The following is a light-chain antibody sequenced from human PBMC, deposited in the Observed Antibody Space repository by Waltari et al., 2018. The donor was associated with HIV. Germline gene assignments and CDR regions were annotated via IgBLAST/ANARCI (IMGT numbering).Light chain of an antibody. Sequence: QSVLTQPPSAPGTPGQRIILSCSGSSSNIGSDAVYWYQQFPGTAPKLLIFSINQRPSGGTDRFSASKSGTSASLAISGLQSDDEADYYCATWDHELDSWVFGGGTKLTVL. CDR3: ATWDHELDSWV. J-gene: IGLJ3*02. V-gene: IGLV1-44*01. CDR2: SIN. CDR1: SSNIGSDA.